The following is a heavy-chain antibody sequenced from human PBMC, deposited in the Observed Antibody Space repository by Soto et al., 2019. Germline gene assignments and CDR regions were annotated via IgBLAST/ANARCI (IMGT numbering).Heavy chain of an antibody. CDR2: IIPIFGTA. Sequence: QVQLVQSGAEVKKPGSSVKVSCKASGGTFSSYAISWVRQAPGQGLEWMGGIIPIFGTANYAQKFQGRVTITADKSTSKAYMELSSLRSEDTAVYYCAGGRYDFWSGSIYYYYYGMDVWGQGTTVTVSS. CDR3: AGGRYDFWSGSIYYYYYGMDV. J-gene: IGHJ6*02. V-gene: IGHV1-69*06. D-gene: IGHD3-3*01. CDR1: GGTFSSYA.